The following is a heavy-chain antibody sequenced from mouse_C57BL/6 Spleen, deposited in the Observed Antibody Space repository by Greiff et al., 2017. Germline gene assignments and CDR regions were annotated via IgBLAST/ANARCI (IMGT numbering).Heavy chain of an antibody. J-gene: IGHJ4*01. V-gene: IGHV5-12*01. Sequence: EVMLVESGGGLVQPGGSLKLSCAASGFTFSDYYMYWVRQTPEKRLEWVAYISNGGGSTYYPDTVKGRFPIPSDNAKNTLYLQMSRLKSEDTAMYYCARQTLYYYAMDYWGQGTSVTVSS. CDR2: ISNGGGST. CDR3: ARQTLYYYAMDY. CDR1: GFTFSDYY.